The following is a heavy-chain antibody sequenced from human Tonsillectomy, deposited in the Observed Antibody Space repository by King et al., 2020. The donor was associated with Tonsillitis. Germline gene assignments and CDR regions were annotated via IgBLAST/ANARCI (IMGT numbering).Heavy chain of an antibody. Sequence: VQLVESGGGLVQPGGSLRLSCAASGFTFSSYAMSWVRQAPGKGLEWVSAISGSGGSTYYADSVKGRFTISRDNSKNTLYLQMNSLRAEETAVYYCAKDGREYSSGWYYFDDWGQGTLVTVSS. D-gene: IGHD6-19*01. CDR2: ISGSGGST. CDR1: GFTFSSYA. V-gene: IGHV3-23*04. CDR3: AKDGREYSSGWYYFDD. J-gene: IGHJ4*02.